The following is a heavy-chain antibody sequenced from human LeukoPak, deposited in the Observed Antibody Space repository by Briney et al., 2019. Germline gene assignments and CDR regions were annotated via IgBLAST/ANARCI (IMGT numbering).Heavy chain of an antibody. CDR1: GGTFSSYA. V-gene: IGHV1-69*13. Sequence: SVKVSCKASGGTFSSYAISWVRQAPGQGLEWMGGIIPIFGTANYAQKFQGRVTITADESTSTAYMELSSLRSEDTAVYYCAGEYSYGYPFDYWGQGTLVTVSS. CDR3: AGEYSYGYPFDY. CDR2: IIPIFGTA. J-gene: IGHJ4*02. D-gene: IGHD5-18*01.